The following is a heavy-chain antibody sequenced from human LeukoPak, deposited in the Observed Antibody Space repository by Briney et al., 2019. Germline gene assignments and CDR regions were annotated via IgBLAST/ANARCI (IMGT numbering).Heavy chain of an antibody. CDR1: GGSFSGYY. CDR2: INHSGST. V-gene: IGHV4-34*01. D-gene: IGHD3-22*01. CDR3: AREKRTILLRPSDSSGYSRPFDY. Sequence: PSETLSLTCAVYGGSFSGYYWSWIRQPPGKGLEWIGEINHSGSTNYNPSLKSRVTISVDTSKNQFSLKLRSVTAADTAVYYCAREKRTILLRPSDSSGYSRPFDYWGQGTLVTVSS. J-gene: IGHJ4*02.